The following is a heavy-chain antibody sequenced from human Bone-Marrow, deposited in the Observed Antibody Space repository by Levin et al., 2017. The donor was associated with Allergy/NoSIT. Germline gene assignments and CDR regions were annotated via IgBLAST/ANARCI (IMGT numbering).Heavy chain of an antibody. CDR1: GASISSFY. J-gene: IGHJ5*01. CDR3: ARQAVPAAMNGFDS. CDR2: IYYSGST. V-gene: IGHV4-59*08. Sequence: SETLSLTCTVSGASISSFYWSWIRQPPGKGLEWLGYIYYSGSTNYSPSLKSRVSMSADMSRNQVYLTMSSVTAADTAVYYCARQAVPAAMNGFDSWGQGTLVTVSS. D-gene: IGHD2-2*01.